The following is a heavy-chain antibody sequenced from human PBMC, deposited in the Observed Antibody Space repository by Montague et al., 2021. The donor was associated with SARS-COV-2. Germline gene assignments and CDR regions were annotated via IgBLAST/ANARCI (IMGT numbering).Heavy chain of an antibody. Sequence: FPRLSCAASGFTFSNYAMNWVRQAPGKGLEWVSAISGSGGSTYYADSVKGRFTISRDNSKNTLYLQMNSLRAEDTAVYYCAKDRYYDFWSGYYFDYWGQGTLVTVSS. D-gene: IGHD3-3*01. CDR2: ISGSGGST. J-gene: IGHJ4*02. V-gene: IGHV3-23*01. CDR3: AKDRYYDFWSGYYFDY. CDR1: GFTFSNYA.